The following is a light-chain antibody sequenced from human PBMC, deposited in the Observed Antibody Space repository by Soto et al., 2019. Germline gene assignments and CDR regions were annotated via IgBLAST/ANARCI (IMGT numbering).Light chain of an antibody. CDR2: GNS. CDR1: SSNIGAGYD. V-gene: IGLV1-40*01. J-gene: IGLJ1*01. Sequence: QSVLTQPPSVSGAPGQRVTISCTGSSSNIGAGYDVHWYQQLPGTAPKLLIYGNSNRPSGVPDRFSGSKSGTSASLAITGLQAEDESDYYCQYYDSCLIGFYVFGTGTKVTVL. CDR3: QYYDSCLIGFYV.